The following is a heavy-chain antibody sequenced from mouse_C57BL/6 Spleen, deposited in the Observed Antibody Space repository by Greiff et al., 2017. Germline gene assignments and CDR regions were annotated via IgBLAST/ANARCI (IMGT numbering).Heavy chain of an antibody. CDR3: AREGYEDAY. CDR2: INPGSGGT. CDR1: GYAFTNYL. J-gene: IGHJ3*01. V-gene: IGHV1-54*01. D-gene: IGHD2-3*01. Sequence: VKLMESGAELVRPGTSVKVSCKASGYAFTNYLIEWVKQRPGQGLEWIGVINPGSGGTNYNEKFKGKATLTADKSSSTAYMQLSSLTSEDSAVYFCAREGYEDAYWGQGTLVTVSA.